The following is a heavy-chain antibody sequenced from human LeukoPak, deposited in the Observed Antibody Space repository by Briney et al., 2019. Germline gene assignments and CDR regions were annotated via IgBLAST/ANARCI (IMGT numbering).Heavy chain of an antibody. CDR3: AKEGTYSGSYPFDY. CDR1: GFTFDDYA. V-gene: IGHV3-23*01. Sequence: GGSLRLSCAASGFTFDDYAMHWVRQAPGKGLEWVSAISGSGGSTYYADSVKGRFTISRDNSKNTLYLQMNSLRAEDTAVYYCAKEGTYSGSYPFDYWGQGTLVTVSS. CDR2: ISGSGGST. D-gene: IGHD1-26*01. J-gene: IGHJ4*02.